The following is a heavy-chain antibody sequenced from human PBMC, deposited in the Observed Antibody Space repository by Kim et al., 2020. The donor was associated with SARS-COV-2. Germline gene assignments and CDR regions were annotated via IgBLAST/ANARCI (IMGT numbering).Heavy chain of an antibody. J-gene: IGHJ3*02. V-gene: IGHV3-23*01. Sequence: GGSLRLSCAASGFTFSSYAMSWVRQAPGKGLECVSAISGSGGSTYYADSVKGRFTISRDNSKNTLYLQMNSLRAEDTAVYYCAKVIWFGDFAFDIWGQGTMVTVSS. D-gene: IGHD3-10*01. CDR1: GFTFSSYA. CDR2: ISGSGGST. CDR3: AKVIWFGDFAFDI.